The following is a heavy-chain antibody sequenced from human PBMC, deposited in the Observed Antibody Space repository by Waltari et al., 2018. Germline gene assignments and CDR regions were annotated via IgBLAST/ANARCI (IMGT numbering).Heavy chain of an antibody. CDR3: AGAYIWGSYRHFDY. V-gene: IGHV4-59*11. Sequence: QVQLQESGPGLVKPSETLSPTCPVPGGPISSHYWGWVRQPPGKGLEWIGYIYYSGSTNYNPSLKSRVTISVDTSKNQFSLKLSSVTAADTAVYYCAGAYIWGSYRHFDYWGQGTLVTVSS. CDR2: IYYSGST. D-gene: IGHD3-16*02. J-gene: IGHJ4*02. CDR1: GGPISSHY.